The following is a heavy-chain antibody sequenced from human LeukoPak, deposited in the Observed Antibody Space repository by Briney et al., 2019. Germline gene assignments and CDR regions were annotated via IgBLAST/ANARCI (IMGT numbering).Heavy chain of an antibody. CDR3: ARDNNWIVDY. CDR1: GYIFTDYY. CDR2: VDPADGEA. V-gene: IGHV1-69-2*01. Sequence: ASVKVSCKASGYIFTDYYMHWVQQAPGKGLEWMGRVDPADGEAAYAEKFQGRVTITADPSRATAYMELASLRSEDTAMYYCARDNNWIVDYWGQGTLVTVSS. J-gene: IGHJ4*02. D-gene: IGHD1-1*01.